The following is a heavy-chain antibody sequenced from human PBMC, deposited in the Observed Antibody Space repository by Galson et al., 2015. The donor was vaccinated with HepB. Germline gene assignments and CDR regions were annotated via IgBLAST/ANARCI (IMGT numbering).Heavy chain of an antibody. J-gene: IGHJ6*02. CDR2: IYSGGTT. CDR1: AFTVSSNY. D-gene: IGHD6-13*01. CDR3: TGSLSSWYAPLTKTYYAMDV. Sequence: SLRLSCAASAFTVSSNYMTWVRQAPGKGLEWVSAIYSGGTTYYAGSVKGRFTVSSDTSKNTLNLQMRSLIPGDTAIYYCTGSLSSWYAPLTKTYYAMDVWGQGTTVTVSS. V-gene: IGHV3-66*01.